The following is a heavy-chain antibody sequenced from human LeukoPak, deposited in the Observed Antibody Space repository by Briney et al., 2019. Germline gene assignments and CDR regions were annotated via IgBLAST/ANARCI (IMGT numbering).Heavy chain of an antibody. CDR1: GDSISSSSHY. Sequence: SETLSLTCSVSGDSISSSSHYWAWIRLPPGKALEWIGHVFYSGSTEYNPSLRSRVAISVDRSKNQFSLKLRSMTAADTAVYYCARGEDYYDSSGYYYPWWGQGTLVTVSS. D-gene: IGHD3-22*01. CDR3: ARGEDYYDSSGYYYPW. V-gene: IGHV4-39*07. J-gene: IGHJ4*02. CDR2: VFYSGST.